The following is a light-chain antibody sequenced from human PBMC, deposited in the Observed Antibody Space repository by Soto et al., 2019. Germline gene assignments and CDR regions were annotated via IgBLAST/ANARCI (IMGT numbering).Light chain of an antibody. CDR3: QQSYNSPFT. CDR2: AAS. Sequence: DIQITQSPSSLSSSALGRVTITCRATENINEYVSWYQHQPGKAPILLIYAASNLQGGVPSRFSGSGSGTHFTLTISSLQPEDFATYYCQQSYNSPFTFGPGTKVDIK. J-gene: IGKJ3*01. V-gene: IGKV1-39*01. CDR1: ENINEY.